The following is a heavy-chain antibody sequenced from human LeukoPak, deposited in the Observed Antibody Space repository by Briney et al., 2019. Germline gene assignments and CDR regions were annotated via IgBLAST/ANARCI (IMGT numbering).Heavy chain of an antibody. CDR3: ARVAYFSGSYFLLAY. J-gene: IGHJ4*02. CDR1: GYTFTSYG. D-gene: IGHD1-26*01. V-gene: IGHV1-18*01. Sequence: ASVKVSCKASGYTFTSYGISWVRQAPGQGLEWMGWISAYNGNTNYAQKLQGRVTMTTDTSTSTAYMELRSLRSDDTAVYYCARVAYFSGSYFLLAYWGQGTLVTVSS. CDR2: ISAYNGNT.